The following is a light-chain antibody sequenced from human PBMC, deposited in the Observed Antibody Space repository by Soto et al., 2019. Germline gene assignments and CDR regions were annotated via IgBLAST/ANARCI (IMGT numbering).Light chain of an antibody. J-gene: IGLJ3*02. V-gene: IGLV2-23*01. CDR3: CSFAGSMTWV. Sequence: QSALTQPASVSGSPGQSITISCTGTNSDVGTYNLVSWYQQHPGEAPKVMIYEGTKRPSEVSNRFSGSKSGNTASLTISGLQAEDEAHYFCCSFAGSMTWVFGGGTKVTVL. CDR1: NSDVGTYNL. CDR2: EGT.